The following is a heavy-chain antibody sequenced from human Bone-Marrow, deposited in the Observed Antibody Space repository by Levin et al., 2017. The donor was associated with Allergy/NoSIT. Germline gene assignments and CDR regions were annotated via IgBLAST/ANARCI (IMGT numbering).Heavy chain of an antibody. D-gene: IGHD4-11*01. CDR2: VWYDESNK. CDR3: ARDPSPYSNYVANWFDH. Sequence: GGSLRLSCEASGFTFSNFGLHWVRQAPGKGLEWVAVVWYDESNKYYADSVNGRFTISRDNSKSTLYLQMNGLRVEDTAIYYCARDPSPYSNYVANWFDHWGQGTLVTVSS. CDR1: GFTFSNFG. V-gene: IGHV3-33*01. J-gene: IGHJ5*02.